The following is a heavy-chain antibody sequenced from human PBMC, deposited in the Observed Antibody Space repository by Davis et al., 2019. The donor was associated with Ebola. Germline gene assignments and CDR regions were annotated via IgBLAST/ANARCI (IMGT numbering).Heavy chain of an antibody. J-gene: IGHJ4*02. V-gene: IGHV3-9*01. CDR2: ISWNSGSI. D-gene: IGHD4-17*01. Sequence: SLKISCAASGFTFDDYAMHWVRQAPGKGLEWVSGISWNSGSIGYADSVKGRFTISRDNAKNSLYLQMNSLRAEDTALYYCAKSYTVTTSASSLFFDYWGQGTLVTVSS. CDR3: AKSYTVTTSASSLFFDY. CDR1: GFTFDDYA.